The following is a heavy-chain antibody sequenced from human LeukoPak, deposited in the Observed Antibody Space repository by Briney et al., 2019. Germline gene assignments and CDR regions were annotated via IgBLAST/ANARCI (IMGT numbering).Heavy chain of an antibody. CDR2: VIRSSSTI. CDR1: GFTLSSYS. Sequence: GGSLRLSCAASGFTLSSYSMNWVRQAPGKGLEWVSYVIRSSSTIYYADSVKGRFTISRDNAKNSLYLQMNSLRAEDTAVYYCARAKRNGFDIWGQGTMVTVSS. V-gene: IGHV3-48*01. J-gene: IGHJ3*02. CDR3: ARAKRNGFDI.